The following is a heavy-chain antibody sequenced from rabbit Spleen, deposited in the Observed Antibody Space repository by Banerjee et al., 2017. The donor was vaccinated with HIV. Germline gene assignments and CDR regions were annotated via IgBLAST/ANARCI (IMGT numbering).Heavy chain of an antibody. D-gene: IGHD6-1*01. CDR3: ARDPRYDGYNYDRYPEFDL. CDR2: IDPLFGNT. CDR1: GFDFSGYG. Sequence: QEELEESGGGLVQPGGSLKLSCKGSGFDFSGYGMSWVRQAPGKGLEWIGYIDPLFGNTYYASWVNGRFTISSHNAQNTLYLQLNSLTAADTATYFCARDPRYDGYNYDRYPEFDLWGQGTLVTVS. J-gene: IGHJ4*01. V-gene: IGHV1S47*01.